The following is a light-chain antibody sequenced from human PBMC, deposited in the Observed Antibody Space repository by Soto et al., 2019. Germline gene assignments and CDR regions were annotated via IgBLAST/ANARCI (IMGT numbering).Light chain of an antibody. CDR3: AAWDDSLNGPV. V-gene: IGLV1-44*01. Sequence: QSVLTQPPSASGSPGQRVTISCSGSSSNIGSNTVNWYQQLQGTAPKHLIYSNNQRPSGVPDRFSGSKSGTSASLAISGLQSEDEADYYCAAWDDSLNGPVFGTGTKVTVL. CDR1: SSNIGSNT. J-gene: IGLJ1*01. CDR2: SNN.